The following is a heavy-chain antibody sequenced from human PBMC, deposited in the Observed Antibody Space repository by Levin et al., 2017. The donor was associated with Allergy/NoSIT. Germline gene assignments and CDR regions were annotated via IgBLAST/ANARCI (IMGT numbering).Heavy chain of an antibody. CDR3: ARASVLWFGESPYGMDG. CDR1: GFTFSSYA. Sequence: PGGSLRLSCAASGFTFSSYAMHWVRQAPGKGLEWVAVISYDGSNKYYADSVKGRFTISRDNSKNTLYLQMNSLRAEDTAVYYCARASVLWFGESPYGMDGWGQGTTVTVSS. V-gene: IGHV3-30-3*01. D-gene: IGHD3-10*01. CDR2: ISYDGSNK. J-gene: IGHJ6*02.